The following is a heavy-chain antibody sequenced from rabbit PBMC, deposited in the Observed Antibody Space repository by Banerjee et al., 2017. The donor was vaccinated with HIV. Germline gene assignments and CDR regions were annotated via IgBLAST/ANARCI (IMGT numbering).Heavy chain of an antibody. Sequence: QEQLEESGGDLVKPEGSLTLTCTASGFSLSNKYVMCWVRQAPGKGLEWIACINTSSGNTVYATWAKGRFTISKTSWTTVTLQMTSLTAADTASYFCARDPAGGGNYYTLWGPGPLVTVS. V-gene: IGHV1S45*01. D-gene: IGHD8-1*01. CDR1: GFSLSNKYV. CDR3: ARDPAGGGNYYTL. J-gene: IGHJ4*01. CDR2: INTSSGNT.